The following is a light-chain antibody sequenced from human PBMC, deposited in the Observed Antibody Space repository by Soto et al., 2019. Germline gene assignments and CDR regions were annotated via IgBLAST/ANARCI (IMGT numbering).Light chain of an antibody. CDR2: TNN. CDR3: ATWDDSLNGYV. CDR1: GSNIGSNT. V-gene: IGLV1-44*01. Sequence: QSVLTQPPSASGTPGQMITISCSGSGSNIGSNTVTWYQQLPRTAPKFLIYTNNQRPSGVPDRFSGSKSGTSASLAISGLQSGDEADYYCATWDDSLNGYVFGTGTKVTVL. J-gene: IGLJ1*01.